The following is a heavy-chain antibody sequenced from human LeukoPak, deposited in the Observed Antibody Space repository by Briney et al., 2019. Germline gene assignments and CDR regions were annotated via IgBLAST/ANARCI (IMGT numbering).Heavy chain of an antibody. CDR2: IYSTGST. CDR3: ARDGSGGYRNRGVFDI. CDR1: GFTVSSNY. J-gene: IGHJ3*02. V-gene: IGHV3-53*01. D-gene: IGHD5-18*01. Sequence: GGSLRLSCAASGFTVSSNYMSWVRQAPGKGLEWVSIIYSTGSTYYADSVKGRFTISSDNSKNTLYLQMNNLRAEDTAVYYCARDGSGGYRNRGVFDIWGQGTMVTVSS.